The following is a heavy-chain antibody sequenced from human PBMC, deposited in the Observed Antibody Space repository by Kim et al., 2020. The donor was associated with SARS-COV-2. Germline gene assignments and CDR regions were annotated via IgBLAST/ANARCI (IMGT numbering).Heavy chain of an antibody. D-gene: IGHD1-26*01. Sequence: AQKFQGRVTMTRETSISTAYMELSRLRSDDTAVYYCARDEGGSYSYYFDYWGQGTLVTVSS. CDR3: ARDEGGSYSYYFDY. J-gene: IGHJ4*02. V-gene: IGHV1-2*02.